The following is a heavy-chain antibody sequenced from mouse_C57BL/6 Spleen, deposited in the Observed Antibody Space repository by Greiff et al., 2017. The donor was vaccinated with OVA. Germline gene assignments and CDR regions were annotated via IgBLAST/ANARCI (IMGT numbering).Heavy chain of an antibody. CDR3: AREGLRRYFDV. CDR2: IDPSDSYT. D-gene: IGHD2-4*01. CDR1: GYTFTSYW. V-gene: IGHV1-50*01. J-gene: IGHJ1*03. Sequence: VQLQQPGAELVKPGASVKLSCKASGYTFTSYWMQWVKQRPGQGLEWIGEIDPSDSYTNYNQKFKGKATLTVDTSSSTAYMQLSSLTSEDSAVDYCAREGLRRYFDVWGTGTTVTVSS.